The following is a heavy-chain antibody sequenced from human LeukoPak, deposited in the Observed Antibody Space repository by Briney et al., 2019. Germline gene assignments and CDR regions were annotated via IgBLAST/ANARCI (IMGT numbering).Heavy chain of an antibody. Sequence: ASVKVSCKASGHTFTTYCIHWVRQAPGQGLEWMGIINPSGDSTSYAQKFQGRVTMTRDTSTSTVYMELSSLRSEDTAVYYCAIAALRYCSSSSCYKGFLNYWGQGTLVTVSS. CDR2: INPSGDST. V-gene: IGHV1-46*01. CDR1: GHTFTTYC. D-gene: IGHD2-2*01. CDR3: AIAALRYCSSSSCYKGFLNY. J-gene: IGHJ4*02.